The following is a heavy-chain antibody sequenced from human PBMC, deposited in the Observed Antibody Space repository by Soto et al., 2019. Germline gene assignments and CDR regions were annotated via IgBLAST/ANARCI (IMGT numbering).Heavy chain of an antibody. J-gene: IGHJ5*02. CDR1: GGSFSGYY. CDR2: INHSGST. CDR3: ASRYPKTIVATMNGWFDP. D-gene: IGHD5-12*01. V-gene: IGHV4-34*01. Sequence: SETLSLTCAVYGGSFSGYYWSWIRQPPGKGLEWIGEINHSGSTNYNPSLKSRVTISVDTSKNQFSLKLSSVTAADTAVYYCASRYPKTIVATMNGWFDPWGQGTLVTVSS.